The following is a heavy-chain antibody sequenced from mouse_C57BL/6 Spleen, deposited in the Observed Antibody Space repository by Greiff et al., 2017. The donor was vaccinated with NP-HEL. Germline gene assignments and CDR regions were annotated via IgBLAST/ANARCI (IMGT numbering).Heavy chain of an antibody. Sequence: QVQLQQPGAELVRPGSSVKLSCKASGYTFTSYWMHWVKQRPIQGLEWIGNIDPSDSETHYNQKFKDKATLTVDKSSSTAYMQLSSLTSEDSAVYYCARRSSTLGDFFYAMDYWGQGTSVTVSS. CDR1: GYTFTSYW. D-gene: IGHD4-1*01. V-gene: IGHV1-52*01. J-gene: IGHJ4*01. CDR2: IDPSDSET. CDR3: ARRSSTLGDFFYAMDY.